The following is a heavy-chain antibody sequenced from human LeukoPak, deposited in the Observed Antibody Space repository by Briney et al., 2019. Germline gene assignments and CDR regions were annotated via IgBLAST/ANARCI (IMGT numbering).Heavy chain of an antibody. D-gene: IGHD3-22*01. CDR2: ISYDGSNK. CDR1: GFTFSSYA. Sequence: GRSLRLSCAASGFTFSSYAMHWVRQAPGKGLEWVAVISYDGSNKYYADSVKGRFTISRDNSKNTLYLQMNSLRAEDTAVYYCAKCSGYYLDYWGQGTLVTVSS. CDR3: AKCSGYYLDY. V-gene: IGHV3-30*04. J-gene: IGHJ4*02.